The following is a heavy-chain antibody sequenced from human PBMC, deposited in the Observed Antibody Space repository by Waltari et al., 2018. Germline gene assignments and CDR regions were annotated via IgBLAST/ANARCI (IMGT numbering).Heavy chain of an antibody. Sequence: QVQLQESGPGLVKPSETLSLTCAVSGYSISSGYYWGWIRQPPGKGLEWIGSIYHSGSTYYNPSLKSRVTISVDTSKNQFSLKLSSVTAADTAVYYCARLPGQQRVFDYWGQGTLVTVSS. CDR1: GYSISSGYY. CDR2: IYHSGST. V-gene: IGHV4-38-2*01. J-gene: IGHJ4*02. CDR3: ARLPGQQRVFDY. D-gene: IGHD6-13*01.